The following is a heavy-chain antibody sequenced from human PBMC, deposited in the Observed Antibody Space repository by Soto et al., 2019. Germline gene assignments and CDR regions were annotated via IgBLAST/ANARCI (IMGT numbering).Heavy chain of an antibody. CDR2: INPNSGGT. V-gene: IGHV1-2*02. Sequence: QVHPVQSGAEVKKPGASMKVSCRASGYTFIGYYIHWVRQAPGQGLEWMGWINPNSGGTNFAQKFQGRVTMTRDTSISTAYMELSRLRSDDTALYYCARSGLRYFDWLLSLDSWGQGTLVTVSS. CDR3: ARSGLRYFDWLLSLDS. CDR1: GYTFIGYY. J-gene: IGHJ4*02. D-gene: IGHD3-9*01.